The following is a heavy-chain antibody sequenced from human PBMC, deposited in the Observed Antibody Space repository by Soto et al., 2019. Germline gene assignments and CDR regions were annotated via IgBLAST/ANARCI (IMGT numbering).Heavy chain of an antibody. D-gene: IGHD1-26*01. Sequence: SLRLSCAASGFTFSSYAMHWVRQAPGKGLEWVAVISYDGSNKYYADSVKGRFTISRDNSKNTLYLQMNSLRAEDTAVYYCARDRWELLKGYYYYGMDVWGQGTTVTVSS. CDR2: ISYDGSNK. CDR1: GFTFSSYA. J-gene: IGHJ6*02. CDR3: ARDRWELLKGYYYYGMDV. V-gene: IGHV3-30-3*01.